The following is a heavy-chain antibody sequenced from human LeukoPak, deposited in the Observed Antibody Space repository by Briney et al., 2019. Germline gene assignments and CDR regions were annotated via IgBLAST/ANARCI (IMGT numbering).Heavy chain of an antibody. V-gene: IGHV1-69*13. J-gene: IGHJ4*02. CDR1: GYTLTELS. CDR2: IIPIFGTA. Sequence: ASVKVSCKVSGYTLTELSMHWVRQAHGQGLEWMGGIIPIFGTANYAQKFQGRVTITADESTSTAYMELSSLRSEDTAVYYCARMVTIFGVAIREVDYWGQGTLVTVSS. D-gene: IGHD3-3*01. CDR3: ARMVTIFGVAIREVDY.